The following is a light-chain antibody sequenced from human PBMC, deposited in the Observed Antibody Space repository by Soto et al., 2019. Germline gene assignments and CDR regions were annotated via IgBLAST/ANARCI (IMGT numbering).Light chain of an antibody. Sequence: EIVMTQSPATLSVSPGERATLSCRASQSVSSNLAWYQQKPGQAPRLLIYDASTRSTGIPARFSGSGSGTEFTLTISRPQSEDFAVYYGQQYNNWPLLSFGGRTKVEIK. V-gene: IGKV3-15*01. CDR3: QQYNNWPLLS. CDR2: DAS. J-gene: IGKJ4*01. CDR1: QSVSSN.